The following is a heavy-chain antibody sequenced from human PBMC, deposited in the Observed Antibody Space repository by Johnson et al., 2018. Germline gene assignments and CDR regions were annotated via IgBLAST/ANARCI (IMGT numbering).Heavy chain of an antibody. V-gene: IGHV3-11*01. CDR1: GFTFSDYY. J-gene: IGHJ6*02. CDR3: ARGAYSGYDSPIYGMDV. D-gene: IGHD5-12*01. Sequence: QVQLVQSGGGLVKPGGSLRLSCAASGFTFSDYYMSRIRQAPGKGLEWVSYISSSGSTIYYADSVKGRFTISRDNAKNSLYLQMNSLRAEDTAGYYCARGAYSGYDSPIYGMDVWGQGTTVTVSS. CDR2: ISSSGSTI.